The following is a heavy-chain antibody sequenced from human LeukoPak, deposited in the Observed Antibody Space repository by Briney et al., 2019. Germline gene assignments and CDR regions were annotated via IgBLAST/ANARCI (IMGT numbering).Heavy chain of an antibody. Sequence: GASVKVSCKASGYTFTGYYMHWVRQAPGRGLEWMGWINPNSGGTNYAQKFQGRVTMTRDTSISTAYMELSRLRSDDTAVYYCAETYDSSGYFRCWGQGTLVTVSS. V-gene: IGHV1-2*02. D-gene: IGHD3-22*01. J-gene: IGHJ4*02. CDR2: INPNSGGT. CDR1: GYTFTGYY. CDR3: AETYDSSGYFRC.